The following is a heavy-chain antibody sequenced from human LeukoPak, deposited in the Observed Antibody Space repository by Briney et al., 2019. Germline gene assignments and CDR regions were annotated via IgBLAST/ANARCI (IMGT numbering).Heavy chain of an antibody. D-gene: IGHD3-3*01. CDR3: ARTYDFGRGPPGDAFDN. V-gene: IGHV3-23*01. CDR2: ISGSGVST. J-gene: IGHJ3*02. CDR1: GFTFSSYA. Sequence: PGGSLRLSCAASGFTFSSYAMSWVRQAPGKGLEWVSAISGSGVSTYYADSVQGRFTISRDDARESVFLQMDGLRVDDTAVYYCARTYDFGRGPPGDAFDNWGPGTWVIVSA.